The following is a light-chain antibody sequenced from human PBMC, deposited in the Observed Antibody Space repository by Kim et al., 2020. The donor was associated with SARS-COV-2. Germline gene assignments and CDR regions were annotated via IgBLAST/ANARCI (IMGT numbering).Light chain of an antibody. V-gene: IGKV3-15*01. Sequence: SPGESAPLSCRASQSISSSLAWYQQKPGQAPRVLIYGASARATGIPARFSGSGSGTEFTLTISNLQSEDFAVYYCQQYAYWRAFGQGTRLEIK. CDR2: GAS. J-gene: IGKJ5*01. CDR3: QQYAYWRA. CDR1: QSISSS.